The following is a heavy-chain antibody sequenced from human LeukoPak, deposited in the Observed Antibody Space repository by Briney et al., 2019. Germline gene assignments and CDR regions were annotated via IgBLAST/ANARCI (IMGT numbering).Heavy chain of an antibody. Sequence: PGGSLRLSCGASGFSFSDYAMHWVRQAPGKGLEWVAFIRFDGSSKDYADSVKGRFTISRDNSKNMLYLEMNSLSTEDTAVYYCAKVRYCSGVNCYPDDNWGQGTLVTVSS. CDR3: AKVRYCSGVNCYPDDN. J-gene: IGHJ4*02. CDR1: GFSFSDYA. V-gene: IGHV3-30*02. CDR2: IRFDGSSK. D-gene: IGHD2-15*01.